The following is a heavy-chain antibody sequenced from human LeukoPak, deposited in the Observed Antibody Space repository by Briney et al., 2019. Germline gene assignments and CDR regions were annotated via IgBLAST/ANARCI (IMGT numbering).Heavy chain of an antibody. CDR1: GYTFTSYG. D-gene: IGHD6-19*01. CDR3: AREYSSGSSSDY. V-gene: IGHV1-18*04. Sequence: ASVKVSCKASGYTFTSYGISWVRQAPGQGLEWMGWISAHNGNTNYAQKLQGRVTMTTDTSTSTAYMELRSLRSDDTAVYYCAREYSSGSSSDYWGQGTLVTVSS. J-gene: IGHJ4*02. CDR2: ISAHNGNT.